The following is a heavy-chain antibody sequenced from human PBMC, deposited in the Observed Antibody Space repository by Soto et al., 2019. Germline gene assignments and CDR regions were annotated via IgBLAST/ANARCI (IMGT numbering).Heavy chain of an antibody. CDR3: ARDPPGFTKTPDDWYFDL. D-gene: IGHD1-1*01. V-gene: IGHV3-33*01. Sequence: QVQLVESGGGVVQPGRSLRLSWAASGFTFSSYGMHWVRQAPGKGLEWVAVIWYAGSNKYYADSVKGRFTISRDNSKNRLYLQMNSLRAEDTAVYYCARDPPGFTKTPDDWYFDLWGRGTLVTVSS. J-gene: IGHJ2*01. CDR1: GFTFSSYG. CDR2: IWYAGSNK.